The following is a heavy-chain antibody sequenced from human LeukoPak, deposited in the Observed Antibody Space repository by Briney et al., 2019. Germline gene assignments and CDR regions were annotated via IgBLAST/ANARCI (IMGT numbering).Heavy chain of an antibody. CDR3: AKGRVVVVVAATLPWFDP. V-gene: IGHV3-23*01. CDR1: GFTFSIYA. Sequence: GGSLRLSCAASGFTFSIYAMSCVRQAPGKGLEWVSAISGRGGSTFYADSVKGRLTISRENSKNTLYLQMNSLRAEDTAVYYCAKGRVVVVVAATLPWFDPWGQGTLVTVSS. D-gene: IGHD2-15*01. CDR2: ISGRGGST. J-gene: IGHJ5*02.